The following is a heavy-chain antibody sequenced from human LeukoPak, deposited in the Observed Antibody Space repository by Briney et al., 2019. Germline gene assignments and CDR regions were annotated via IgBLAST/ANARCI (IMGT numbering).Heavy chain of an antibody. CDR1: GFTFSSYA. CDR3: ARDGLVPEYSSSSSPYYYYYYMDV. V-gene: IGHV3-30*01. J-gene: IGHJ6*03. CDR2: ISYDGSNK. D-gene: IGHD6-6*01. Sequence: SGRSLRLSCAASGFTFSSYAMHWVRQAPGKGLEWVAVISYDGSNKYYADSVKGRFTISRDNSKNTLYLQMNSLRAEDTAVYYCARDGLVPEYSSSSSPYYYYYYMDVWGKGTTVTVSS.